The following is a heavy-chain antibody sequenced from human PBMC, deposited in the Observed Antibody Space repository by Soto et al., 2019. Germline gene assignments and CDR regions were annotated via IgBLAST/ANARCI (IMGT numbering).Heavy chain of an antibody. V-gene: IGHV4-34*01. Sequence: TSETLCLTCAVYGGSFSGYYWSWIRQPPGKGLEWIGEINHSGSTNYNPSLKSRVTISVDTSKNQFSLKLSSVTAADTAVYYCARGASYSNSTPEIHDFDYWGQGTLVTVSS. CDR1: GGSFSGYY. J-gene: IGHJ4*02. CDR3: ARGASYSNSTPEIHDFDY. CDR2: INHSGST. D-gene: IGHD4-4*01.